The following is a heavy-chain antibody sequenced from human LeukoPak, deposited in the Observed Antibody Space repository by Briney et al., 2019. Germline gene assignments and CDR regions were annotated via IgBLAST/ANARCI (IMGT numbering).Heavy chain of an antibody. Sequence: AGGSLRLSCAASGFTFSSYGMHWVRQAPGKGLEWVAVISYDGSNKYYADSVKGRFTISRDNSKNTLYLQMNSLRAEDTAVYYCAKEILLWSGEPNDYWGQGTLVTVSS. CDR1: GFTFSSYG. J-gene: IGHJ4*02. CDR3: AKEILLWSGEPNDY. D-gene: IGHD3-10*01. V-gene: IGHV3-30*18. CDR2: ISYDGSNK.